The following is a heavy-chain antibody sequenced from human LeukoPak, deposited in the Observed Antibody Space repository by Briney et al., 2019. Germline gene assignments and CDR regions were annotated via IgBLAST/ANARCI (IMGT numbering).Heavy chain of an antibody. V-gene: IGHV3-15*07. CDR3: ITPLPYSAH. Sequence: GGSLRLSCAASGFTFSNAYMNWVREAPGKGLEWVGRIKPKTDGETTEYAAPVKDRFSISRDDSKSMMYLQMNSLNTAATAVYYCITPLPYSAHGGQGTLVTVSS. D-gene: IGHD2-21*01. J-gene: IGHJ4*02. CDR2: IKPKTDGETT. CDR1: GFTFSNAY.